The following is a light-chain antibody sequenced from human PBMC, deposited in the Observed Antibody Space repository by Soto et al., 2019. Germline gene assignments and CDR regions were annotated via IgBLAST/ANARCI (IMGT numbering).Light chain of an antibody. V-gene: IGLV1-40*01. Sequence: QSVLTQPPSVSGAPGQRVTISCTGSSSNIGAGYDVHWYQQLPGTAPKLLIYGNSNRPSGVPDRFSGSKSGTSASLAITGLQAEDEADYYCQSYDSSLSVRYAFGTGTKVTVL. CDR3: QSYDSSLSVRYA. CDR2: GNS. CDR1: SSNIGAGYD. J-gene: IGLJ1*01.